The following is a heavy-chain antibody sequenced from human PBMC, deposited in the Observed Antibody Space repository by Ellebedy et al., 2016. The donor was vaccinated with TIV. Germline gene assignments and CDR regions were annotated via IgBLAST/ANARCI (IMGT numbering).Heavy chain of an antibody. J-gene: IGHJ6*03. CDR2: INPSGGST. CDR3: ARARYSSSSRRDYYYMDV. Sequence: ASVKVSXXASGGTFSSYAISWVRQAPGQGLEWMGIINPSGGSTSYAQKFQGRVTMTRDTSTSTVYMELSSLRSEDTAVYYCARARYSSSSRRDYYYMDVWGKGTTVTVSS. D-gene: IGHD6-6*01. CDR1: GGTFSSYA. V-gene: IGHV1-46*03.